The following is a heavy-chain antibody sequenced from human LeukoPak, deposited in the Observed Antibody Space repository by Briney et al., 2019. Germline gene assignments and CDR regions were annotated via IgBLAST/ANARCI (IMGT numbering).Heavy chain of an antibody. CDR2: ISWNSGSI. Sequence: GGSLRLSCAASGFTFDDYAMHWVRQAPGKGLEWVSGISWNSGSIGYADSVRGRFTISRDNAKNSLYLQMNSLRAADTAVYYCARDPSGLNDAFDIWGQGTMVTVSS. J-gene: IGHJ3*02. D-gene: IGHD3-10*01. CDR3: ARDPSGLNDAFDI. V-gene: IGHV3-9*01. CDR1: GFTFDDYA.